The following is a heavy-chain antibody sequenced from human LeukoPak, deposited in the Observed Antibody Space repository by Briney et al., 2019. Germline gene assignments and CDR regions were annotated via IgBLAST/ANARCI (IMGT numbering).Heavy chain of an antibody. V-gene: IGHV3-74*01. CDR3: ARGADSGYSSDN. CDR1: GFTFSNYW. CDR2: INSDGRST. J-gene: IGHJ4*02. Sequence: PGGSLRLSCAASGFTFSNYWMHWVRQAPGKGLVWVSRINSDGRSTNYADSVKGRFTISRDNAKNMLYLQMNSLRAEDTAVYYCARGADSGYSSDNWGQGTLVSASS. D-gene: IGHD3-9*01.